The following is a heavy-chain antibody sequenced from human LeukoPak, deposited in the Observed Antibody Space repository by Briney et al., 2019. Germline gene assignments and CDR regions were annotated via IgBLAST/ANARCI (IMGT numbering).Heavy chain of an antibody. J-gene: IGHJ4*02. D-gene: IGHD3-3*01. CDR2: VTHYGNFK. CDR1: GFSITNFA. CDR3: AREMRGYYPHY. Sequence: PGGSLRLSCALSGFSITNFAMNYVRQAPGKGLEWLAIVTHYGNFKSYADSVESRFTITRDESKNTLSLQMDGLRAEDTALYYCAREMRGYYPHYWGQGTLVTVSS. V-gene: IGHV3-30*04.